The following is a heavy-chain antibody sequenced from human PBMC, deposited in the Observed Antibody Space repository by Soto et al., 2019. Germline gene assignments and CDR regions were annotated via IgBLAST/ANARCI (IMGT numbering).Heavy chain of an antibody. CDR3: ASIPVAGPIRYFDY. J-gene: IGHJ4*02. CDR2: IYYTGSI. D-gene: IGHD6-19*01. CDR1: GGSISSGGCD. Sequence: PSGSLALTCTVCGGSISSGGCDGNWIRQHPGKGLEWFGCIYYTGSIYYNPSLQSRITLSLDTSNNQFSLKLRSVTAADTAVYYCASIPVAGPIRYFDYWGQGILVTVSS. V-gene: IGHV4-31*03.